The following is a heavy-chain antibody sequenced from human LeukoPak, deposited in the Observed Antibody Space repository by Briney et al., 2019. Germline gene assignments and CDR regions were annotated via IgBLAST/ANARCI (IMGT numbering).Heavy chain of an antibody. CDR1: GDSVSSNSAA. V-gene: IGHV6-1*01. J-gene: IGHJ4*02. Sequence: SQTLSLTCAISGDSVSSNSAAWNWIRQSPSRGLEWLGRTYYRSKWSYDYAVSVKSRITINADTSKNQFSLRLNSMSPEDTAVYYCSRGNEAVDYWGQGTLVTVSS. D-gene: IGHD2-15*01. CDR2: TYYRSKWSY. CDR3: SRGNEAVDY.